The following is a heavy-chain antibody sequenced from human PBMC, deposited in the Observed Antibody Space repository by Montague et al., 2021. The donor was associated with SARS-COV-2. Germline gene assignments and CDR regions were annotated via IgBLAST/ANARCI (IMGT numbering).Heavy chain of an antibody. CDR3: AGDRGRFWHFDL. V-gene: IGHV4-61*01. J-gene: IGHJ2*01. D-gene: IGHD5-12*01. CDR1: GGSISSSSYY. CDR2: IYYSGST. Sequence: SETLSLTCTVSGGSISSSSYYWGWIRQSPGKGLEWIGYIYYSGSTKYNPSFKSRVTMLVDTSKRQMSLRLNSVTAADTAVYYCAGDRGRFWHFDLWGRGTLVTVSS.